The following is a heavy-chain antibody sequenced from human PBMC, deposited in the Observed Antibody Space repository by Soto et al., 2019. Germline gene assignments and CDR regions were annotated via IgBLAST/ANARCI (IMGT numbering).Heavy chain of an antibody. CDR3: GRGRSGQIVIFY. CDR2: XGPXSXAX. CDR1: GYTFTGHY. D-gene: IGHD3-3*02. J-gene: IGHJ4*02. Sequence: ASVKVSCKTSGYTFTGHYIHLVRQAPQQGPGWMXXXGPXSXAXXXXXXFRGRVTMTMDTSITTVYMELKNLSPDDTAVYYCGRGRSGQIVIFYWGQGTPVTVS. V-gene: IGHV1-2*02.